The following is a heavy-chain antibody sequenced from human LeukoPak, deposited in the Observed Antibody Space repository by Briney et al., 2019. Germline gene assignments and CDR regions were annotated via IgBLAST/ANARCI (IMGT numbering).Heavy chain of an antibody. CDR3: ARDLTTVTKGFDL. D-gene: IGHD4-17*01. Sequence: SETLSLTCSISGGSITTHYWTWIRQPPGNGLEWIGYVLYSGITNYNPSLRGRITISVDTSQNQFSLSLRSVTAADTAVYYCARDLTTVTKGFDLWGQGTMVTVSS. V-gene: IGHV4-59*11. CDR2: VLYSGIT. CDR1: GGSITTHY. J-gene: IGHJ3*01.